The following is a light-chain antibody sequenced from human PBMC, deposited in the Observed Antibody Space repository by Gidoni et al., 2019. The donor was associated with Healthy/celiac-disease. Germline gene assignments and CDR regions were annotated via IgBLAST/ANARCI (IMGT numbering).Light chain of an antibody. CDR1: QSLLHSNGYNY. CDR2: LGS. J-gene: IGKJ1*01. Sequence: DIVMTQSPLSLPVTPGEPASISCRSSQSLLHSNGYNYLDWYLQKPGQSPQLLIYLGSNRASGVPDRFSGSGSGTDFTLKISIVESEDVGVYYFMQALQTSSGLTFGQGTKVEIK. V-gene: IGKV2-28*01. CDR3: MQALQTSSGLT.